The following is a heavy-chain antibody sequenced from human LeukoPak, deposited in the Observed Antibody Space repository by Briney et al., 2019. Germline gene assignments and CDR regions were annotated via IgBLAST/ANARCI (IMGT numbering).Heavy chain of an antibody. J-gene: IGHJ3*01. CDR1: GFTFSSYS. CDR2: ISSSSDYI. CDR3: ARGHSGSYQRTDAFDL. D-gene: IGHD1-26*01. V-gene: IGHV3-21*01. Sequence: GGSLRLSCAASGFTFSSYSMNWVRQAPGKGLEWVSSISSSSDYIYYADSVKGRLTTSRDNAKNSLYLQKNSLRAEDTAVYYCARGHSGSYQRTDAFDLWGQGTMVTVSS.